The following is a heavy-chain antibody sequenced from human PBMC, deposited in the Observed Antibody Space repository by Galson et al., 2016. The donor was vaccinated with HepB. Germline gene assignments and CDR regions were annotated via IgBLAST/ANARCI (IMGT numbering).Heavy chain of an antibody. CDR3: ARQNYIHWFDT. CDR2: INTSGRT. V-gene: IGHV4-61*02. CDR1: DDSLSSGSYF. Sequence: TLSLTCNVSDDSLSSGSYFCNWIRQPAGQGLEWIGRINTSGRTNYNPSLKSRVTISVDTSKSQFSLRLSSVTAADTAVYYCARQNYIHWFDTWGQGALVTVSS. D-gene: IGHD1-7*01. J-gene: IGHJ5*02.